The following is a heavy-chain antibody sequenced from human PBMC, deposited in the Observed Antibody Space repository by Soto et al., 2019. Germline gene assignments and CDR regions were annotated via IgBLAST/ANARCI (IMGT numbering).Heavy chain of an antibody. CDR3: ARYYCSSTSCYYDAFDI. V-gene: IGHV1-8*01. J-gene: IGHJ3*02. Sequence: ASVKVSCKASGYTFTSYDINWVRQATGQGLEWMGWMNPNSGNTGYAQKFQGRVTMTRNTSISTAYMELSSLRSEDTAVYYCARYYCSSTSCYYDAFDIWGQGTMVTVSS. CDR2: MNPNSGNT. CDR1: GYTFTSYD. D-gene: IGHD2-2*01.